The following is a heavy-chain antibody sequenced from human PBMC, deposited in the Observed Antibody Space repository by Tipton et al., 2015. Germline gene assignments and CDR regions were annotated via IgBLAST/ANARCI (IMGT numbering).Heavy chain of an antibody. CDR1: GGSITNNTFY. CDR3: ARQKKYQLPFGPPTPNWFDP. D-gene: IGHD2-2*01. CDR2: VYHSGST. Sequence: GSLRLSCTVSGGSITNNTFYWAWIRQPPGKGLEWIGTVYHSGSTYYTPSLKSRVTISVDTSKDQFSLRLTSVTAADTALYYCARQKKYQLPFGPPTPNWFDPWGQGILVTVSS. J-gene: IGHJ5*02. V-gene: IGHV4-39*01.